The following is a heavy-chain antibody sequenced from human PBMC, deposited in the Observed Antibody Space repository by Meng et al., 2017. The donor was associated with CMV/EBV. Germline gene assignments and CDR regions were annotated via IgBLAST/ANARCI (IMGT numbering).Heavy chain of an antibody. V-gene: IGHV1-2*02. J-gene: IGHJ4*02. CDR3: ARDFSHTAMVSRGSGY. Sequence: SGYTFTAYYMHWVRQAPGQGLEWMGWINPNSGGTNYAQNFQGRVTMTRDTSISTAYMELSRLRSDDTAVYYCARDFSHTAMVSRGSGYWGQGTLVTVSS. CDR2: INPNSGGT. D-gene: IGHD5-18*01. CDR1: GYTFTAYY.